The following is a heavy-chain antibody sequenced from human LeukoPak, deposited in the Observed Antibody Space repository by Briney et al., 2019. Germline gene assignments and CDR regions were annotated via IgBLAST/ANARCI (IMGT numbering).Heavy chain of an antibody. CDR2: ISYDGSNK. J-gene: IGHJ4*02. CDR1: GFTFSSYA. V-gene: IGHV3-30-3*01. Sequence: PGGFLRLSCAASGFTFSSYAMHWVRQAPGKGLEWVAVISYDGSNKYYADSVKGRFTISRDNSKNTLYLQMNSLRAEDTAVYYCARDSSDDSSGYPDYWGQGTLVTVSS. D-gene: IGHD3-22*01. CDR3: ARDSSDDSSGYPDY.